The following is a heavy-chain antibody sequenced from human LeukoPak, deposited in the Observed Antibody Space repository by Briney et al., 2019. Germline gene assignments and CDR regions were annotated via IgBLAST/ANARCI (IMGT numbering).Heavy chain of an antibody. D-gene: IGHD6-6*01. J-gene: IGHJ4*02. Sequence: PSETLSLACTVSGGSISSSSYYLGWIRHPPGKGLEWIGSIYYSGSTYYNPSLKSRVTISVDTSKNQFSLKLSSVTAADTAVYYCARAEAGVAARRGGEFDYWGQGTLVTVSS. CDR1: GGSISSSSYY. CDR3: ARAEAGVAARRGGEFDY. CDR2: IYYSGST. V-gene: IGHV4-39*07.